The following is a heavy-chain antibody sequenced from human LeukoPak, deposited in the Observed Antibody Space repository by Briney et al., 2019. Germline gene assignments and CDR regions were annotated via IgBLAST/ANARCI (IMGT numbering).Heavy chain of an antibody. CDR3: VRARTTVPNFFDY. J-gene: IGHJ4*02. Sequence: GGSLRLSCAASGFTFSSYAMSWVRQAPGKGLEWVSAISGSGGSTYYADSVKGRFTISRDNAKNTLYLQMNSLRADDTAVYYCVRARTTVPNFFDYWGQGTLVTVSS. CDR1: GFTFSSYA. V-gene: IGHV3-23*01. D-gene: IGHD4-17*01. CDR2: ISGSGGST.